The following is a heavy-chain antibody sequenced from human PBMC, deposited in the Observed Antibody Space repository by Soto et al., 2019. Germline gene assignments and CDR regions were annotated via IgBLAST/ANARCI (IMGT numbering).Heavy chain of an antibody. D-gene: IGHD2-21*02. Sequence: GGSLRLSCAASGFTFSSYSMNWVRQAPGKGLEWVSSISSSSSYIYYADSVKGRFTISRDNAENSLYLQMNSLRAEDTAVYYCARDHCGVDCYSNYYGMDVWGQGTTVTVSS. V-gene: IGHV3-21*01. J-gene: IGHJ6*02. CDR2: ISSSSSYI. CDR3: ARDHCGVDCYSNYYGMDV. CDR1: GFTFSSYS.